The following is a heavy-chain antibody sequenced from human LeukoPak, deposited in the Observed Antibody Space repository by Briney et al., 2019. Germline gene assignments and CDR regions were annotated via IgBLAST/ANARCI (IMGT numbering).Heavy chain of an antibody. CDR2: VYAIGST. Sequence: SETLSLTCTVSGGSIISHYWNWIRQPAGKGLEWVGRVYAIGSTTYNPSLTTRVTMSVDTSKNQFSLRLTSVTAADTAVYYCAKDTSSWYSPPGAFDLWGQGTMVTVSS. V-gene: IGHV4-4*07. D-gene: IGHD6-13*01. CDR3: AKDTSSWYSPPGAFDL. CDR1: GGSIISHY. J-gene: IGHJ3*01.